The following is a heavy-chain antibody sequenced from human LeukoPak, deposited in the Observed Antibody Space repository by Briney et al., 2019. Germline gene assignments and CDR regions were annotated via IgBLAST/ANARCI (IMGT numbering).Heavy chain of an antibody. CDR1: GGSISSYY. CDR2: INTSGNT. J-gene: IGHJ4*02. CDR3: SRTNLPATTGGFDY. Sequence: SETLSLTCTVSGGSISSYYWSWIRQPAGKGLEWIGRINTSGNTNYNPSLKSRVTMSVDTSKSQFSLNLGSATAADTAVYYCSRTNLPATTGGFDYWGQGTLVTVSS. D-gene: IGHD1-26*01. V-gene: IGHV4-4*07.